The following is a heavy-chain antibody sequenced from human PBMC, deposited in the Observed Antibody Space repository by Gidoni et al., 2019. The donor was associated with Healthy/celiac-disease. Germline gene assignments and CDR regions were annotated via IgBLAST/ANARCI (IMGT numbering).Heavy chain of an antibody. CDR2: INHSGST. CDR1: GGSFSGYY. Sequence: QVQLQQWGAGLLKPSETLSLTCAVYGGSFSGYYWSWIRQPPGKGLEWIGEINHSGSTNYNPSLKSRVTISVDTSKNQFSLKLSSVTAADTAVYYCARHQYCSSTSCYGPYYYGMDVWGQGTTVTVSS. CDR3: ARHQYCSSTSCYGPYYYGMDV. D-gene: IGHD2-2*01. J-gene: IGHJ6*02. V-gene: IGHV4-34*01.